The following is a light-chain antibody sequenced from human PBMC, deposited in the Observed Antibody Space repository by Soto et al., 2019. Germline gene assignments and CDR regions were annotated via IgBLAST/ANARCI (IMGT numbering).Light chain of an antibody. V-gene: IGLV2-14*01. CDR3: SSYTTSSTLLYV. Sequence: QSALTQPASVSGSPGQWIPISSTGTTSDVGGYTSVSWYQQHPGKAPKLMIYEVSNRPSGVSNRFSGSKSGNTASLTISGLQAEDEADYYCSSYTTSSTLLYVFGTGTKLTVL. J-gene: IGLJ1*01. CDR1: TSDVGGYTS. CDR2: EVS.